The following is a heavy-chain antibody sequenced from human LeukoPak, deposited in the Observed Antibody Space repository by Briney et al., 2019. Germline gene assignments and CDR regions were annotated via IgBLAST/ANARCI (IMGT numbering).Heavy chain of an antibody. J-gene: IGHJ4*02. D-gene: IGHD3-22*01. CDR2: IIPIFGTA. CDR3: ARAPVDHYYDSSGYLGLYYFDY. V-gene: IGHV1-69*06. Sequence: SVKVSCKASGGTFSSYAISWVRQVPGQGLEWMGGIIPIFGTANYAQKFQGRVTITADKSTSTAYMELSSLRSEDTAVYYCARAPVDHYYDSSGYLGLYYFDYWGQGTLVTVSS. CDR1: GGTFSSYA.